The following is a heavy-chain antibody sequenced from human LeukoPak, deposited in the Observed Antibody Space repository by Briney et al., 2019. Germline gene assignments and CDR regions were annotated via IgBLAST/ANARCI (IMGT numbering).Heavy chain of an antibody. V-gene: IGHV3-23*01. J-gene: IGHJ5*02. Sequence: GGSLRLSCAASGFTFSSYAMSWVSQAPGKGLEWVSAISGSGGSTYYAASVKGRFTISRDNSKNTLYLQMNSLRAEDAAVYYCAKAYLKHWFDPWGQGTLVTVSS. CDR3: AKAYLKHWFDP. D-gene: IGHD2-2*01. CDR2: ISGSGGST. CDR1: GFTFSSYA.